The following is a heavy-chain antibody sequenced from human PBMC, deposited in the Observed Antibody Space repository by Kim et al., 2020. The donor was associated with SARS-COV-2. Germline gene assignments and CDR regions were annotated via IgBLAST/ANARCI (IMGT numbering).Heavy chain of an antibody. V-gene: IGHV3-15*01. J-gene: IGHJ4*02. CDR1: GFPFSNVW. D-gene: IGHD6-13*01. CDR2: IKSKTDGEGT. Sequence: GGSLRLSCAASGFPFSNVWMSWVRQAPGRGLEWVGRIKSKTDGEGTDYAEPVKGRFTMSRDDSKNTLNLQMNSLETEDTGVYYCTTLISAAGRGYWGQGTLVTVSS. CDR3: TTLISAAGRGY.